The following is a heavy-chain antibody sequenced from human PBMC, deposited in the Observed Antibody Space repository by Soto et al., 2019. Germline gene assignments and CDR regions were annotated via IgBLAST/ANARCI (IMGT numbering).Heavy chain of an antibody. D-gene: IGHD3-22*01. V-gene: IGHV4-30-4*01. J-gene: IGHJ4*02. Sequence: SETLSLTCTVSGGSISSGDYYWSWIRQPPGKGLEWIGYIYYSGSTYYNPSLKSRVTISVDTSKDQFSLKLSSVTAADTAVYYCAREPTYYYDSSGYYFDYWGQGTLVTVS. CDR1: GGSISSGDYY. CDR2: IYYSGST. CDR3: AREPTYYYDSSGYYFDY.